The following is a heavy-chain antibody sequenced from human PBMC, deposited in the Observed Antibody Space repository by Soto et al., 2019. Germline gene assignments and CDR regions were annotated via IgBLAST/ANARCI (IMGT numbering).Heavy chain of an antibody. J-gene: IGHJ4*02. V-gene: IGHV1-18*01. D-gene: IGHD3-9*01. CDR3: ARLYKYYDILTRYVLSYFDY. CDR2: ISAYNGNT. Sequence: ASVKVSCKASGYTFTSYGISWVRQAPGQGLEWMGWISAYNGNTNYAQKLQGRVTMTTDTSTSTAYMELRSLRSDDTAVYYCARLYKYYDILTRYVLSYFDYWGQGTLVPVS. CDR1: GYTFTSYG.